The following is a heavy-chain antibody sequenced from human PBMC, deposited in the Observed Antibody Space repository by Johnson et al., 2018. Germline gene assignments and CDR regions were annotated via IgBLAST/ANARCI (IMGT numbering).Heavy chain of an antibody. CDR3: WGVGKPNYYDSSGYFAI. Sequence: VQLVQSGGGVVQPGRSLRLSCAASGFTFSSYSMNWVRQAPGKGLEWVSSISSSSSYLYYADSVKGRFTLSRDNAKNSLYLQMYSLRAEDTAVYYCWGVGKPNYYDSSGYFAIWGQGTMVTVSS. D-gene: IGHD3-22*01. V-gene: IGHV3-21*01. CDR2: ISSSSSYL. CDR1: GFTFSSYS. J-gene: IGHJ3*02.